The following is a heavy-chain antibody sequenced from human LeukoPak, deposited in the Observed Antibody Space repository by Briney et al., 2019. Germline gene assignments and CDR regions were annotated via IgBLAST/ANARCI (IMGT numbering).Heavy chain of an antibody. CDR3: ARERPVRGVITTILNNWFDP. J-gene: IGHJ5*02. Sequence: ASVTVSFKASGYTFTGYYMHWVRQAPGQGREWMGWINPNSGGTNYAQKFQGRVTMTRDTSISTAYMELSRLRSDDTAVYYCARERPVRGVITTILNNWFDPWGQGTLVTVSS. V-gene: IGHV1-2*02. D-gene: IGHD3-10*01. CDR1: GYTFTGYY. CDR2: INPNSGGT.